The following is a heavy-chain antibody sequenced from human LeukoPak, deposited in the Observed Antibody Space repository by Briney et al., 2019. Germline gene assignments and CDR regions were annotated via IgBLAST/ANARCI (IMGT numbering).Heavy chain of an antibody. CDR2: GDYSGGT. V-gene: IGHV4-39*07. CDR1: GDSFSSVTDY. CDR3: AGSRGDYYFDY. Sequence: SETLSLTCSVSGDSFSSVTDYWAWIRQPPGKGLEWIASGDYSGGTYYNPSLESRVAISADMSKKQISLKLTSVTGADTAVYYCAGSRGDYYFDYWGQGTLVTVSS. D-gene: IGHD2-15*01. J-gene: IGHJ4*02.